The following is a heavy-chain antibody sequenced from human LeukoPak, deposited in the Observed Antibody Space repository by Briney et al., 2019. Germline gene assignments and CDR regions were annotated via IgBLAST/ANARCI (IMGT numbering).Heavy chain of an antibody. V-gene: IGHV3-11*04. CDR1: GFTFSDYY. J-gene: IGHJ6*04. D-gene: IGHD3-10*02. CDR3: AELGITMIGGV. Sequence: PGGSLRLSCAASGFTFSDYYISWIRQAPGKGLEWISYISSSGRTVDQADSVKGRITISRDNSKNTLYLQMNSLRAEDTAVYYCAELGITMIGGVWGKGTTVTISS. CDR2: ISSSGRTV.